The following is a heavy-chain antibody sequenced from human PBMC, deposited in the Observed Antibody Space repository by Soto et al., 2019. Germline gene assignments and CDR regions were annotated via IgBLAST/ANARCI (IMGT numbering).Heavy chain of an antibody. V-gene: IGHV1-2*02. J-gene: IGHJ6*02. Sequence: ASVKVSCKASGYTFTGYYVHWVRQAPGQGLEWMGWINPNSGDTYLAQRFQGRVTMNRDTSIGTAYMELRGLTSDDTAEYYCAKGGAIVAAGTRAYLYNAMDVWGQGTTVTVSS. D-gene: IGHD1-26*01. CDR3: AKGGAIVAAGTRAYLYNAMDV. CDR1: GYTFTGYY. CDR2: INPNSGDT.